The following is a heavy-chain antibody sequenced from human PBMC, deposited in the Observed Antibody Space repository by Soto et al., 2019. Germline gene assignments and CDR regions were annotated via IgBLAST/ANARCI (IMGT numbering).Heavy chain of an antibody. J-gene: IGHJ5*02. V-gene: IGHV2-5*02. CDR3: ARTSYYGQNWFDP. D-gene: IGHD3-10*01. Sequence: QITLKESGPTLVKPTQTLTLTCAFSGFSLSTCGVAVGWIRRPPGKALQWLALIYWDGDKRYSPSMKSRLTITNDTSKNQMVLTMTNMDPVDTATYYWARTSYYGQNWFDPWGQGTLVTVSS. CDR1: GFSLSTCGVA. CDR2: IYWDGDK.